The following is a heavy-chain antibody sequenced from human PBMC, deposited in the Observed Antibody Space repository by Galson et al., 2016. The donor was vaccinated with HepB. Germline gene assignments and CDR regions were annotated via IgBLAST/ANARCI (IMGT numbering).Heavy chain of an antibody. CDR1: GFTFSSYG. J-gene: IGHJ1*01. Sequence: SLRLSCAASGFTFSSYGMNWVRQAPGKGLEWVSYISSSSSTIYYADSVKGRFTISRDNAKNSLSLQMNSLRAEDTAVYYCARDTQVVDYSDYEGVDFVGWGQGTLVTVSS. CDR3: ARDTQVVDYSDYEGVDFVG. V-gene: IGHV3-48*01. D-gene: IGHD4-17*01. CDR2: ISSSSSTI.